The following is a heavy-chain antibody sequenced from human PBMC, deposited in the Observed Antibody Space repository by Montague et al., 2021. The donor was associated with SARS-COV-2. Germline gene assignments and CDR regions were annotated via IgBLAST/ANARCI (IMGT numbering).Heavy chain of an antibody. D-gene: IGHD5-24*01. V-gene: IGHV4-61*05. Sequence: SETLSLTCTVSGGSISSSSYYWGWIRQPPGKGLEWIGYIYYSGSTNYXPSLKSRVTISVDTSKNQFSLKLSSVTAADTAVYYCARVFPRWLQFDPYFDYWGQGTLVTGSS. CDR1: GGSISSSSYY. CDR3: ARVFPRWLQFDPYFDY. J-gene: IGHJ4*02. CDR2: IYYSGST.